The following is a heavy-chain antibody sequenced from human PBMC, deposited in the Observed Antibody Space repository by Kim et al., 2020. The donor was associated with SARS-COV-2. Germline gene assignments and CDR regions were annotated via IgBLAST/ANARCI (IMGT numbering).Heavy chain of an antibody. J-gene: IGHJ4*02. Sequence: SETLSLTCAVYGGSFSGYYWSWIRQPPGKGLEWIGEINHSGSTNYNPSLKSRVTISVDTSKNQFSLKLSSVTAADTAVYYCAREERRSGATVHYWGQGT. D-gene: IGHD3-3*01. V-gene: IGHV4-34*01. CDR1: GGSFSGYY. CDR2: INHSGST. CDR3: AREERRSGATVHY.